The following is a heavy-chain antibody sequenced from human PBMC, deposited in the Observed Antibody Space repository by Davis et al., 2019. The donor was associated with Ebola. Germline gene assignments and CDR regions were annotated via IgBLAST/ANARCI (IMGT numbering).Heavy chain of an antibody. CDR2: IHTDGSGT. D-gene: IGHD4-23*01. CDR1: AFTFSSYS. J-gene: IGHJ4*02. Sequence: HTGGSLRLSCAASAFTFSSYSMHWVRHVPGKGLVWVSRIHTDGSGTSYADSVKGRFTISRDNSKNTLYLQMNSLRAEDTAVYYCARVDNGGNSDYWGQGTLVTVSS. CDR3: ARVDNGGNSDY. V-gene: IGHV3-74*01.